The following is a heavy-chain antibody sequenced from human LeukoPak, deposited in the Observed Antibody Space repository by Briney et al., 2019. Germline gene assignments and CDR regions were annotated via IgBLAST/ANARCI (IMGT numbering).Heavy chain of an antibody. V-gene: IGHV3-33*01. D-gene: IGHD3-22*01. J-gene: IGHJ4*02. CDR3: ARDANALYYYDSSGFIDY. CDR2: IWYDGSNK. CDR1: GFTFSSYG. Sequence: GGSLRLSCAASGFTFSSYGTHWVRQAPGKGLEWVAVIWYDGSNKYYADSVKGRFTISRDNSKNTLYLQMNSLRAEDTAVYYCARDANALYYYDSSGFIDYWGQGTLVTVSS.